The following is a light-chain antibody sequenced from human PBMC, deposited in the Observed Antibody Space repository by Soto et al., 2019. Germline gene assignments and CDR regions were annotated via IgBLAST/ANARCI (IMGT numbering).Light chain of an antibody. Sequence: DIQMTQSPSTLSASVGDRVTITCRASQSISIWLAWYQQKPGKAPKLLIYKASSLEGGVPSRFSGSGSGTDFTLTISSLHPDDFAIYYCQQYNSYWTFGQGTKVEIK. CDR3: QQYNSYWT. CDR1: QSISIW. V-gene: IGKV1-5*03. CDR2: KAS. J-gene: IGKJ1*01.